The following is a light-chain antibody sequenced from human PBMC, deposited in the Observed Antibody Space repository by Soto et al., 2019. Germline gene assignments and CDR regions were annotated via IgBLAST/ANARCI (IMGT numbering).Light chain of an antibody. CDR3: QQTHTSPVT. CDR1: QSIGAY. J-gene: IGKJ1*01. V-gene: IGKV1-39*01. Sequence: DIRMTQSPSSLSASVGDRVIITCRAGQSIGAYLNWYQHKPGQAPSLLIFFASTLQTGVPSRFSGSGSGTHFSLTISNLQPEDFATYYCQQTHTSPVTFGQGTKVDIK. CDR2: FAS.